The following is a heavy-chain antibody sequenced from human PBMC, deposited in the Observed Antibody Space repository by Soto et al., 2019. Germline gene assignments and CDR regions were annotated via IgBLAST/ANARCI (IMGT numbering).Heavy chain of an antibody. J-gene: IGHJ6*02. CDR3: AINRIAVAGSYGMDV. Sequence: ASVKVSCKASGYTFTSYAMHWVRQAPGQRLEWMGWINAGNGNTKYSQKFQGRVTITRDTSASTAYVELSSLRSEDTAVYYCAINRIAVAGSYGMDVWGQGTTVTVSS. CDR1: GYTFTSYA. D-gene: IGHD6-19*01. CDR2: INAGNGNT. V-gene: IGHV1-3*01.